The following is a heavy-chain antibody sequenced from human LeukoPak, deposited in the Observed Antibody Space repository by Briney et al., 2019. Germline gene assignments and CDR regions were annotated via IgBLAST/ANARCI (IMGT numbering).Heavy chain of an antibody. CDR2: INAYNGNT. D-gene: IGHD4-11*01. Sequence: ASVKVSCKASGYTFTNYDITWVRQAPGQRLEWIGWINAYNGNTNYAQKLQCRVTMTTDTSTNTVYKELRSLSSDNTAVYYCARDSTVTTGAYFDYWGQGTLVTVSS. V-gene: IGHV1-18*01. CDR3: ARDSTVTTGAYFDY. CDR1: GYTFTNYD. J-gene: IGHJ4*02.